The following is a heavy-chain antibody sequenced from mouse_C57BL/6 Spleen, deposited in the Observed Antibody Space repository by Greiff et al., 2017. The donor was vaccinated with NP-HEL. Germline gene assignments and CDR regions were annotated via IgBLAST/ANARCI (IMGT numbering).Heavy chain of an antibody. J-gene: IGHJ2*01. CDR2: IYPGDGDT. D-gene: IGHD2-12*01. Sequence: VKLMESGPELVKPGASVKISCKASGYAFSSSWMNWVKQRPGKGLEWIGRIYPGDGDTNYNGKFKGKATLTADKSSSTAYMQLSSLTSEDSAVYFCAGVLRRGFDYWGQGTTLTVSS. CDR1: GYAFSSSW. V-gene: IGHV1-82*01. CDR3: AGVLRRGFDY.